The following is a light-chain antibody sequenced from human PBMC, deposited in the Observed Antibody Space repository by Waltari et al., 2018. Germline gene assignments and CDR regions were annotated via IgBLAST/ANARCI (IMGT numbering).Light chain of an antibody. Sequence: QSALTQPPSASGSPGQSVTISCTGTSSDVGGYNYVSWYQHHPGKAPNPMIYEVSKRPSGVPDRLRGSTSGNTASLTVAGLQAEDEADYYCSSYAGSNNLGVFGTGTKVTVL. V-gene: IGLV2-8*01. CDR3: SSYAGSNNLGV. CDR2: EVS. J-gene: IGLJ1*01. CDR1: SSDVGGYNY.